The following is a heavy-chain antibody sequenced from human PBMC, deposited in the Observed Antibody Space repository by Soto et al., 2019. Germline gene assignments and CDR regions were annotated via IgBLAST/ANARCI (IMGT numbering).Heavy chain of an antibody. CDR2: ITWNGANT. CDR1: GFRFDEYN. Sequence: GGSLRLSCAASGFRFDEYNIHWVRQAPGKGLEWVSLITWNGANTYYADSVKGRFTISRDGTTKSVSLQMTSLKREDTGLYYCARETLSYGTALDVWGQGTTVTVSS. CDR3: ARETLSYGTALDV. V-gene: IGHV3-43*01. J-gene: IGHJ6*02. D-gene: IGHD3-16*01.